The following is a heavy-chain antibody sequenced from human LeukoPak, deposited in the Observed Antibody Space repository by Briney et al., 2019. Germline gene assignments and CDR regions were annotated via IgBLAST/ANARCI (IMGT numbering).Heavy chain of an antibody. J-gene: IGHJ6*03. CDR2: IRYDGSNK. CDR1: GFTFSSYG. V-gene: IGHV3-30*02. Sequence: PGGSLRLSCAASGFTFSSYGMHWVRQAPGKGLEWVAFIRYDGSNKYYADSVKGRFTISRDNAENTLYLQMNSLRAEDTAVYYCARVNRVYYYYMDVWGKGTTVTVSS. CDR3: ARVNRVYYYYMDV.